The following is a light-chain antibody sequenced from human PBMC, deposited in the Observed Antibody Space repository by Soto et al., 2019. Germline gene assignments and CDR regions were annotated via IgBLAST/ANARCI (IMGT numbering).Light chain of an antibody. CDR3: QQYDSYXT. CDR1: QSISSW. J-gene: IGKJ1*01. CDR2: KAS. Sequence: DIQMTQSPSTLSASVGDRVTITCRASQSISSWLAWYQQKPGKAPKLLIYKASSLQSGVPSRFSGSGSGTEFTLTISSLQPDDFATYYCQQYDSYXTFGQGTKV. V-gene: IGKV1-5*03.